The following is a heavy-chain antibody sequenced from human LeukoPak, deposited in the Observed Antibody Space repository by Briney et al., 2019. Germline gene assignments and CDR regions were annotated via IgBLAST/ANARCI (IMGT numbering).Heavy chain of an antibody. CDR3: ARLTQRYDFWSGYYFMQSTNWFDP. Sequence: SETLSLTCTVSGGSISSGGYYWSWIRQHPGKGLEWTGYIYYSGSTYYNPSLKSRVTISVDTSKNQFSLKLSSVTAADTAVYYCARLTQRYDFWSGYYFMQSTNWFDPWGQGTLVTVSS. J-gene: IGHJ5*02. D-gene: IGHD3-3*01. CDR2: IYYSGST. V-gene: IGHV4-31*03. CDR1: GGSISSGGYY.